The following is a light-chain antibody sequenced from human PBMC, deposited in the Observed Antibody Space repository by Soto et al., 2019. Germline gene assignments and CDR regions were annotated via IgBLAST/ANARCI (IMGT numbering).Light chain of an antibody. Sequence: EIVLTQSPGTLSLSPGERATLSCRASQSVSSIYLAWYQQKPGQAPRLLIYGASSRATGIPDRFSGSGSGTDFTLTISGLEPEDFAVYYCQQDGSSPITFGQGTKVDIK. V-gene: IGKV3-20*01. CDR1: QSVSSIY. CDR2: GAS. CDR3: QQDGSSPIT. J-gene: IGKJ1*01.